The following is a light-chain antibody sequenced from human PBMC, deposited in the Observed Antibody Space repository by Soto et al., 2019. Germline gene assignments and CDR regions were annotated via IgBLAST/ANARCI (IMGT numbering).Light chain of an antibody. CDR1: SSDIGAYKF. Sequence: QSVLTQPPSASGSPGQSVAISCTGTSSDIGAYKFVSWYQQHPGKAPKLIIYEVSRRPSGVPDRFSGSKSGNTASLTVSGILAEDEADYYCSLYAGTNSVVFGGGTKLTVL. CDR3: SLYAGTNSVV. J-gene: IGLJ2*01. CDR2: EVS. V-gene: IGLV2-8*01.